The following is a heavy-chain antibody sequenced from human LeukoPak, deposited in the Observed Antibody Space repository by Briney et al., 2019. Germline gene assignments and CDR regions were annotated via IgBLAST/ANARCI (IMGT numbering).Heavy chain of an antibody. J-gene: IGHJ4*02. D-gene: IGHD4-17*01. CDR3: ATLHYGDFDY. CDR2: INPEATTI. V-gene: IGHV3-74*01. Sequence: GGSLRLSCAASGFTFSSYWIHWVRQAPGQGLVWVSRINPEATTISYADSVKGRFTISRDNAKNTLYLQMNSLRAEDMAVYYCATLHYGDFDYWGQGTLLTVSS. CDR1: GFTFSSYW.